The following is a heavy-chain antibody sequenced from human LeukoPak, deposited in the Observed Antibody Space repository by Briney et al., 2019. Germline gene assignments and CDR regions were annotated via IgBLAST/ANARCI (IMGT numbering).Heavy chain of an antibody. CDR2: IYYSGST. Sequence: SETLSLPCGVYGGSLSGYYWSWIRQPPGKGLEWIATIYYSGSTYSNPSLKSRVSISVDTSKNQFSLKLSSVTAADTAVYYCASFNGARTDFDYWGQGTLVTVSS. CDR3: ASFNGARTDFDY. CDR1: GGSLSGYY. D-gene: IGHD2-8*01. J-gene: IGHJ4*02. V-gene: IGHV4-34*01.